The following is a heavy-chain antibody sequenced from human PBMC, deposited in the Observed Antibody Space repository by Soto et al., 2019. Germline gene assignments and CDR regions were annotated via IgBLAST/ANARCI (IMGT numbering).Heavy chain of an antibody. J-gene: IGHJ4*02. CDR3: ARTYSSSSGFDY. CDR1: GFTFSSYA. Sequence: GGSLRLSCAASGFTFSSYAMHWVRQAPGKGLEWVAVISYDGSNKYYADSVKGRFTISRDNSKNTLYLQMNSLRAEDTAVYYCARTYSSSSGFDYWGQGTLVTVYS. V-gene: IGHV3-30-3*01. D-gene: IGHD6-6*01. CDR2: ISYDGSNK.